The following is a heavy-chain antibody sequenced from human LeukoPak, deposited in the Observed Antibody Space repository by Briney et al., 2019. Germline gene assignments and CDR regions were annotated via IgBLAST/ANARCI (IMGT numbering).Heavy chain of an antibody. V-gene: IGHV3-23*01. CDR1: GFTFGSYA. D-gene: IGHD5-18*01. Sequence: PGGSLRLSCEASGFTFGSYAMYWVRQAPGKGLEWVAGIFGSGGSPHYADSVKGRFTISRDNFKNTVYLQINSLRAEDTTVYYCGKTTAGYSSGQKPAWPVDYWGQGTLVTVSS. J-gene: IGHJ4*02. CDR2: IFGSGGSP. CDR3: GKTTAGYSSGQKPAWPVDY.